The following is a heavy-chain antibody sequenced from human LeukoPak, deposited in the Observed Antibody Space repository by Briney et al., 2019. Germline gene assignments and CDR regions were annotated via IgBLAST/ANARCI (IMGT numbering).Heavy chain of an antibody. CDR3: ARGPPRYYYDSSGYVHDAFDI. Sequence: GASVEVFCKASGYTFTSYGISWVRQAPGQGLEWMGWISAYNGNTNYAQKLQGRVTMTTDTSTSTAYMELRSLRSDDTAVYYCARGPPRYYYDSSGYVHDAFDIWGQGTMVTVSS. CDR1: GYTFTSYG. D-gene: IGHD3-22*01. J-gene: IGHJ3*02. V-gene: IGHV1-18*01. CDR2: ISAYNGNT.